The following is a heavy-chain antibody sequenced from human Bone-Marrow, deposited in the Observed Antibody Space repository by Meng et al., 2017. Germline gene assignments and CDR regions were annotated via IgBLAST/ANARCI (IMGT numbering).Heavy chain of an antibody. D-gene: IGHD6-19*01. CDR2: ISAYNGGT. V-gene: IGHV1-18*01. CDR3: ARWRTAYSSGYDY. CDR1: GYTFTSYG. Sequence: ASVKVSCKASGYTFTSYGISWVRQAPGQGLEWMGWISAYNGGTNYAQKFQGRVTMTRDTSISTAYMELSRLRSDDTAVYYCARWRTAYSSGYDYWGQGTLVTVSS. J-gene: IGHJ4*02.